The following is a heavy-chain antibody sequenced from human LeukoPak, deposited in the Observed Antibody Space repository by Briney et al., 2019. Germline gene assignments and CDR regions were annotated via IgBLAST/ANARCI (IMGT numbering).Heavy chain of an antibody. Sequence: GASVKVSCKTSGYIFATYYIHWVRQAPGQGLEWMGIIYPSDGSTTYAQDFQGRVTMTRYTSTSTVYMELSSLRSEDTAVYYCARDYKIPQQYCSITSCYLFDYWGQGTLVTVSS. CDR2: IYPSDGST. D-gene: IGHD2-2*01. CDR3: ARDYKIPQQYCSITSCYLFDY. J-gene: IGHJ4*02. V-gene: IGHV1-46*01. CDR1: GYIFATYY.